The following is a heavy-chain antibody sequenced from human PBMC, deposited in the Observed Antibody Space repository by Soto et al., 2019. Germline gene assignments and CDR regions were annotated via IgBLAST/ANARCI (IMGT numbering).Heavy chain of an antibody. Sequence: QITLKESGPTLVKPTQTLTLTCTFSGFLLTTRGPGVGWIRQPPGKALEWLAVIYWDEDKRYSPSLKNRLTIPKDTSKNQVVLTLTNMDPVDTATYYCAHTVYYGSWNCGYWGQGTLVTVSS. J-gene: IGHJ4*02. D-gene: IGHD3-10*01. V-gene: IGHV2-5*02. CDR2: IYWDEDK. CDR3: AHTVYYGSWNCGY. CDR1: GFLLTTRGPG.